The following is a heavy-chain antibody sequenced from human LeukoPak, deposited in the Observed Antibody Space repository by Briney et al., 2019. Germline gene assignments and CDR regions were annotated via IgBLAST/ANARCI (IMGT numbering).Heavy chain of an antibody. CDR3: ARNWFDP. CDR2: IYSGGST. J-gene: IGHJ5*02. CDR1: GFTVSSDY. Sequence: GGSLRLSCAASGFTVSSDYMSWVRQAPGKGLEWVSVIYSGGSTYYADSVKGRFTISRDKSKNTVYLQMNSLRFEDTAMYYCARNWFDPWGHGTLVTVSS. V-gene: IGHV3-53*05.